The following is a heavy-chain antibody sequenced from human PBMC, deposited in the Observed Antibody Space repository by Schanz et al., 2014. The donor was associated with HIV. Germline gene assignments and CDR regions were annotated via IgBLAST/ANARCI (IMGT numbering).Heavy chain of an antibody. V-gene: IGHV4-34*01. Sequence: QVKLQQWGAGLLKPSETLSLTCAVYGGSFTGYYWSWIRQSPGKGLEWLGQINHRESTNYNPSLQSRVTISLDTSKTQFSLRLSSVTAADTAVYFCARGDFGGNSVDYWGHGNLVTVSS. CDR3: ARGDFGGNSVDY. CDR2: INHREST. D-gene: IGHD2-21*02. J-gene: IGHJ4*01. CDR1: GGSFTGYY.